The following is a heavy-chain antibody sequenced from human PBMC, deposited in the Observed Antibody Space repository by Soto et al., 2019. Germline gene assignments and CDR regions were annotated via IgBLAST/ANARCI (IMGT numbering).Heavy chain of an antibody. CDR3: ARAGYCISTCCYAFDY. CDR1: GGTFSSYA. CDR2: IIPIFGTA. J-gene: IGHJ4*02. V-gene: IGHV1-69*12. Sequence: QVQLVQSGAEVKKPGSSVKVSCKASGGTFSSYAISWVRQAPGQGLEWMGGIIPIFGTANYAQKFQGRVTIAAVESTSTAYMELSSLRSEDTAVYYGARAGYCISTCCYAFDYWGQGALVTVSS. D-gene: IGHD2-2*01.